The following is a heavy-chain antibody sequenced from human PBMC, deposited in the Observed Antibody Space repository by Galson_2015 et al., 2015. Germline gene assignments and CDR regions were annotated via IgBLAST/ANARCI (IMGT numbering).Heavy chain of an antibody. D-gene: IGHD2-2*01. J-gene: IGHJ3*02. V-gene: IGHV3-53*01. CDR3: AKGLIVPAAMYTLDI. CDR2: IYSGGST. Sequence: SLRLSCAASGFTVSSNYMTWVRQAPEKGLEWVSVIYSGGSTSYADSVKGRFTISRDNSKNTLYLQMNSLRAEDTAVYYCAKGLIVPAAMYTLDIWGQGTMVTVSS. CDR1: GFTVSSNY.